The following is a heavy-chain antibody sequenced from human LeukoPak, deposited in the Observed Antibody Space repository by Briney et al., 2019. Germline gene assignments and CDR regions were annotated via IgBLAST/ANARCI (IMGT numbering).Heavy chain of an antibody. Sequence: PGGSLRLSCAASGFTFSSYGMHWVRQAPGKGLEWVAVISYDGSNKYYADSVKGRFTISRDNSKNTLYLQMNSLRAEDTAVYYCARDQGGPTLVVAATRWFDPWGQGTLVTVSS. CDR1: GFTFSSYG. CDR3: ARDQGGPTLVVAATRWFDP. CDR2: ISYDGSNK. V-gene: IGHV3-30*03. J-gene: IGHJ5*02. D-gene: IGHD2-15*01.